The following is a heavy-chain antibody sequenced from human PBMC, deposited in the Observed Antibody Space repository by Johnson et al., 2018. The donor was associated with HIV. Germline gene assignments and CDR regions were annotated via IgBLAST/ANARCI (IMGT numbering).Heavy chain of an antibody. CDR3: ARVKTGSSMDVFDI. Sequence: VQLVESGGGVVRPGGSLRLSCAASGFTFDDFGMGWVRQAPGKGLEWVSGINWNGGSTGYAASVKGRFTIPRDNAKNSLYLQMNSLSAEDTAVYYCARVKTGSSMDVFDIWGQGTMVTVSS. CDR2: INWNGGST. CDR1: GFTFDDFG. J-gene: IGHJ3*02. D-gene: IGHD1-1*01. V-gene: IGHV3-20*04.